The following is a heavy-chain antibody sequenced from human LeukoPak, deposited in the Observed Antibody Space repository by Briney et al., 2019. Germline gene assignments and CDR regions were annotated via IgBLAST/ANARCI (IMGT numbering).Heavy chain of an antibody. CDR2: IYTSGST. CDR3: ARAHYDILTGGAFDI. J-gene: IGHJ3*02. V-gene: IGHV4-4*07. CDR1: CVSISSYY. D-gene: IGHD3-9*01. Sequence: PSETLSLTCTVSCVSISSYYWSWIRQPAGKGLEWIGRIYTSGSTNYNPSLKSRVTMSVDTSKNQFSLKLSSVTAADTAVYYCARAHYDILTGGAFDIWGQGTMVTVSS.